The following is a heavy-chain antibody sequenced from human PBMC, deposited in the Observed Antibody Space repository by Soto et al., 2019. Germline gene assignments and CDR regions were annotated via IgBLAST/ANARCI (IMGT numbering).Heavy chain of an antibody. CDR1: GYTFTSYG. J-gene: IGHJ5*02. Sequence: QVQLVQSGAEVKKPGASVKVSCKASGYTFTSYGITWVRQAPGRGLEWMGWISAYNGNTNSAQKLQGRVTMTTHKSTSTAYMELRSQRSDDTAVYYCARDQLNGDYSGPWGQGTLLTVTS. CDR2: ISAYNGNT. CDR3: ARDQLNGDYSGP. D-gene: IGHD4-17*01. V-gene: IGHV1-18*01.